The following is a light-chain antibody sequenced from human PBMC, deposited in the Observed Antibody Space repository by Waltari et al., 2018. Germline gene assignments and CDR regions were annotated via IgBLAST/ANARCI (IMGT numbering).Light chain of an antibody. CDR2: ENN. V-gene: IGLV1-51*02. Sequence: QSVLTQPPSLSAAPGQKVTISCSGSSSNIGYNFVSWYQQFPGTAPKLLIYENNKRPSGFPDRFSGSKSGTSGTLVITGVQTGDEADYYCGSWDSSLSLVFGGGTKLSVL. CDR1: SSNIGYNF. CDR3: GSWDSSLSLV. J-gene: IGLJ2*01.